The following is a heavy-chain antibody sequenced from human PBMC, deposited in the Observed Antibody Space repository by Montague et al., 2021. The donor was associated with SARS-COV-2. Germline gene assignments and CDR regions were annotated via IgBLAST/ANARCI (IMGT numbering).Heavy chain of an antibody. CDR3: ARWDSSGWFGRSYYGMDV. CDR2: IYHSGST. J-gene: IGHJ6*02. CDR1: GGSISSSNW. V-gene: IGHV4-4*02. D-gene: IGHD6-19*01. Sequence: SETLSLTYAVSGGSISSSNWWSWVRQPPGKGLEWIGEIYHSGSTNYNPSLKSRVTISVDKSKNQFSLKLSSVTAAATAVYYCARWDSSGWFGRSYYGMDVWGQGTTVTVSS.